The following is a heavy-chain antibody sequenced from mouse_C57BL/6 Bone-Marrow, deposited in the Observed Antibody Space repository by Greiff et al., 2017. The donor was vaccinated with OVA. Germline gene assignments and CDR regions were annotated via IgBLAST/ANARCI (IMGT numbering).Heavy chain of an antibody. Sequence: LVKPGASVKLSCKASGYTFTEYTIHWVKQRSGQGLEWIGWFYPGSGSIKYNEKFKDKATLTADKSSSTVYMELSRLTSEDSAVYFCARHEVAGNYEYYFDYWGQGTTLTVSS. CDR3: ARHEVAGNYEYYFDY. CDR1: GYTFTEYT. CDR2: FYPGSGSI. J-gene: IGHJ2*01. D-gene: IGHD2-1*01. V-gene: IGHV1-62-2*01.